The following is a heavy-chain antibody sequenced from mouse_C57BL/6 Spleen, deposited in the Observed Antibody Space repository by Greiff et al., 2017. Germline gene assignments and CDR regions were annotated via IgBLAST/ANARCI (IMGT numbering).Heavy chain of an antibody. V-gene: IGHV1-50*01. J-gene: IGHJ4*01. CDR3: ARYDYEGYAMDY. CDR2: IDPSDSYT. D-gene: IGHD2-4*01. Sequence: QVQLQQPGAELVKPGASVKLSCKASGYTFTSYWMQWVKQRPGQGLEWIGEIDPSDSYTNYNQKFKGKATLTVDTSSSTAYMQLSSLTSEDSAVDYCARYDYEGYAMDYWGQGTSVTVSS. CDR1: GYTFTSYW.